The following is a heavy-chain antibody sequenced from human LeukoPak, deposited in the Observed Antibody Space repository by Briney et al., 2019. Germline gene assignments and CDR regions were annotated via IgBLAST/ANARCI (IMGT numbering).Heavy chain of an antibody. Sequence: SETLSLTCTVSGGSISSYYWSWIRQPPGKGLEWIGYIYYSGSTNYNPSLKSRVTISVDTSKNQFSLKLSSVTAADTAVYYCARVSGSSTYNWFDPWGQGTLVTVPS. CDR3: ARVSGSSTYNWFDP. CDR2: IYYSGST. V-gene: IGHV4-59*01. CDR1: GGSISSYY. J-gene: IGHJ5*02. D-gene: IGHD1-26*01.